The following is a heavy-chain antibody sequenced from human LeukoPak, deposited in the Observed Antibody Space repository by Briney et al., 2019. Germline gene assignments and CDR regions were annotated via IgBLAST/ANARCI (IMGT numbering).Heavy chain of an antibody. D-gene: IGHD6-13*01. Sequence: PGGSLRLSCAASGFTVSSNHISWVRQAPGKGLVWVSVIYSGGTTYYADSVKGRFTISRDNSKNTLYLQMNSLRAEDTAVYYCARLSSSWSEAFDYSGQGTLVTVSS. CDR1: GFTVSSNH. CDR2: IYSGGTT. V-gene: IGHV3-66*04. J-gene: IGHJ4*02. CDR3: ARLSSSWSEAFDY.